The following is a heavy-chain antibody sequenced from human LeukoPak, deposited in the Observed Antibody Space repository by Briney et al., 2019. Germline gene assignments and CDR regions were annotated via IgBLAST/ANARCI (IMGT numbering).Heavy chain of an antibody. V-gene: IGHV3-48*03. Sequence: PGGSLRLSCAASGFTFSSYEMNWVRQAPGKGLEWVSYISSSGSTIYYADSVKGRFTISRDNSKNTLYLQMNSLRAEDTAVYYCAKDQRITMIVVVISYFDYWGQGTLVTVSS. CDR2: ISSSGSTI. J-gene: IGHJ4*02. CDR1: GFTFSSYE. CDR3: AKDQRITMIVVVISYFDY. D-gene: IGHD3-22*01.